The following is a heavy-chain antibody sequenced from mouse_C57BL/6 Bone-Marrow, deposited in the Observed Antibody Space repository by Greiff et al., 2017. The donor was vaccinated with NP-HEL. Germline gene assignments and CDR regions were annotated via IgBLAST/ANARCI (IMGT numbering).Heavy chain of an antibody. CDR2: ISSGSSTI. V-gene: IGHV5-17*01. Sequence: DVKLVESGGGLVKPGGSLKLSCAASGFTFSDYGMHWVRQAPEKGLEWVAYISSGSSTIYYADTVKGRFTISRDNAKNTLILQMTCSRSEDTAMYYCARRYRGLYYYAMDYWGQGTSVTVSS. J-gene: IGHJ4*01. D-gene: IGHD2-12*01. CDR1: GFTFSDYG. CDR3: ARRYRGLYYYAMDY.